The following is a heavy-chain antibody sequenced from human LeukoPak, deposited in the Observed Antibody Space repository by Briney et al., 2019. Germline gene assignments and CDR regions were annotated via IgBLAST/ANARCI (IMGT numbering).Heavy chain of an antibody. CDR1: GISFTNVW. V-gene: IGHV3-15*01. CDR2: IQSYTDGWST. D-gene: IGHD3-10*01. Sequence: GGSLRLSFAVSGISFTNVWMSWVRQAPGKGLEWVGRIQSYTDGWSTNFAPPVRGRFTISRDDYRNTVYLQMNSLKTEDTAVYYCATDSGERYYGLYWSFDLWGRGSLVTFSS. J-gene: IGHJ2*01. CDR3: ATDSGERYYGLYWSFDL.